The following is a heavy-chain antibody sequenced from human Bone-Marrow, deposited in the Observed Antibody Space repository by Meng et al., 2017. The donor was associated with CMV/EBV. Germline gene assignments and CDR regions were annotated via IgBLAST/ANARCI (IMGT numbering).Heavy chain of an antibody. CDR1: GYTFTSHG. J-gene: IGHJ6*02. CDR2: ISAYNGNT. D-gene: IGHD2-15*01. V-gene: IGHV1-18*01. Sequence: ASVKVSCQASGYTFTSHGISWVRQAPGQGLEWMGWISAYNGNTHYAQKLQGRVTMTTDTSTSTAYMELRSLRSDDTAVYYCAREVNIVVVVATSPDYYYYGMDVWAQETTVTVSS. CDR3: AREVNIVVVVATSPDYYYYGMDV.